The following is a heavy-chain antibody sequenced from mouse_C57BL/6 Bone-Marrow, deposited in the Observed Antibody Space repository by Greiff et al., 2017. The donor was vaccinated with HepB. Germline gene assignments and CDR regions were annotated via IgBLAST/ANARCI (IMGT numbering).Heavy chain of an antibody. CDR1: GYTFTDYN. CDR2: INPNNGGT. CDR3: AREGGLITTVVAHWYFDV. J-gene: IGHJ1*03. V-gene: IGHV1-22*01. D-gene: IGHD1-1*01. Sequence: VQLQQSGPELVKPGASVKMSCKASGYTFTDYNMHWVKQSHGKSLEWIGYINPNNGGTSYNQKFKGKATLTVNKSSSTAYMELRSLTSEDSAVYYCAREGGLITTVVAHWYFDVWGTGTTVTVSS.